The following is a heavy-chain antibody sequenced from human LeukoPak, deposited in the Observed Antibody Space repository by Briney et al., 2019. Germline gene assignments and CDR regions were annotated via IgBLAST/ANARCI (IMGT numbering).Heavy chain of an antibody. CDR2: INTNTGNP. CDR3: ARALQSSRYYYDSSAPLAEYFQH. J-gene: IGHJ1*01. V-gene: IGHV7-4-1*02. Sequence: ASVKVSCKASGYTFTSYAMNWVRQAPGQGLEWMGWINTNTGNPTYAQGFTGRFVFSLDTSVSTAYLQISSLKAEDTAVYYCARALQSSRYYYDSSAPLAEYFQHWGQGTLVTVSS. CDR1: GYTFTSYA. D-gene: IGHD3-22*01.